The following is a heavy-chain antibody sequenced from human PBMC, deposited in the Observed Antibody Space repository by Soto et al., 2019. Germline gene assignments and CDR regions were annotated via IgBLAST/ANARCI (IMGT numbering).Heavy chain of an antibody. CDR2: IIPILGIA. CDR1: GGTFSSYT. D-gene: IGHD2-15*01. J-gene: IGHJ5*02. CDR3: ARDGYCSGGSCYSRGWFDP. V-gene: IGHV1-69*08. Sequence: QVQLVQSGAEVKKPGSSVKVSCKASGGTFSSYTISWVRQAPGQGLEWRGRIIPILGIANYAQKFQGRVTITADKSTSTAYMELSSLRSEDTAVYYCARDGYCSGGSCYSRGWFDPWGQGTLVTVSS.